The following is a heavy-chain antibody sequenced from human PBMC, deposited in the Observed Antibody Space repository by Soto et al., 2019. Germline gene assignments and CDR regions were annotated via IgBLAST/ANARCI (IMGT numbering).Heavy chain of an antibody. CDR2: ISSSSSTI. D-gene: IGHD4-17*01. J-gene: IGHJ4*02. V-gene: IGHV3-48*01. Sequence: GGSLRLSCAASGFTFSSYSMNWVRQAPGKGLEWVSYISSSSSTIYYADSVKGRFTISRDNAKNSLYLQMNSLRAEDTAVYYCARDYGDYEGTLDYWGQGTLVTVSS. CDR1: GFTFSSYS. CDR3: ARDYGDYEGTLDY.